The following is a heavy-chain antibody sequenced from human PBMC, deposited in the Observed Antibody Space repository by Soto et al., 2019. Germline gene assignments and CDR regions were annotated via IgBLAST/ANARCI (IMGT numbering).Heavy chain of an antibody. J-gene: IGHJ4*02. CDR3: ATGDYGRY. CDR2: ISARSTYT. D-gene: IGHD4-17*01. Sequence: QVQLVESGGGLVKPGTSLRLSCAASGFTFSDHYMSWIRQAPGKGLEWLSHISARSTYTNYGDSVKGRFSISRDNVKQTVYLQMNSLTVDDTAIYYCATGDYGRYWGPGTLVTVSS. CDR1: GFTFSDHY. V-gene: IGHV3-11*06.